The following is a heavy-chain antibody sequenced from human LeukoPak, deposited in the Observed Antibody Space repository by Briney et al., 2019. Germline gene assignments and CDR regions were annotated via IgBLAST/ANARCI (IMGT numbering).Heavy chain of an antibody. Sequence: SETLSLTCAVYGGSFSGYYWSWIRQPPGKGLEWIGEINHSGSTNYNPSLKSRVTTSVDTSKNQFSLELSSVTAADTAVYYCARALKVWFGELYYFDYWGQGTLVTVSS. CDR1: GGSFSGYY. CDR3: ARALKVWFGELYYFDY. V-gene: IGHV4-34*01. CDR2: INHSGST. D-gene: IGHD3-10*01. J-gene: IGHJ4*02.